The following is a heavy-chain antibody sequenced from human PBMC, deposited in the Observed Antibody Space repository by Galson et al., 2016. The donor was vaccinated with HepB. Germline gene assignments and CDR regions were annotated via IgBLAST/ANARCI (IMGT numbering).Heavy chain of an antibody. CDR3: EKGRINIDQAFDY. CDR2: IRGGGETT. J-gene: IGHJ4*02. Sequence: SLRLSCAASGFVFSDYTMNWVRQTPGKGLEWVSAIRGGGETTWYSDSVKDRFTISRDDSKNPLYLQMNSLRVEDTAIYYCEKGRINIDQAFDYWGQGSRVTVSS. D-gene: IGHD2-15*01. V-gene: IGHV3-23*01. CDR1: GFVFSDYT.